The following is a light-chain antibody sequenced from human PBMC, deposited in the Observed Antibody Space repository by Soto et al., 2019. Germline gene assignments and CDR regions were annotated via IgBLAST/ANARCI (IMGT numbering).Light chain of an antibody. CDR1: SSDVGSYHY. CDR2: DVS. CDR3: CSYAGSYTLV. V-gene: IGLV2-11*01. J-gene: IGLJ3*02. Sequence: QSVLTQPRSVSGSPGQSVTISCTGTSSDVGSYHYVSWYQRHPGKAPKLVIFDVSQRPSGIPDRFSGSKSGSTASLTISGLQADDEADYYCCSYAGSYTLVFGGGTNLTVL.